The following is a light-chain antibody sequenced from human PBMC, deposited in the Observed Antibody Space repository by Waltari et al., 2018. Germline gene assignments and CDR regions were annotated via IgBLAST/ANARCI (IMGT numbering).Light chain of an antibody. Sequence: QSVLTQPPSLSAAPSQRVTISCFGSTSNIGNNAANRYQQFPGKAPKVLIYFDDLLPSGVSDRFSGSKSGTSASLAISGLQSEDEADYYCAAWDDNLNAVVFGGGTKLTVL. V-gene: IGLV1-36*01. CDR1: TSNIGNNA. CDR3: AAWDDNLNAVV. J-gene: IGLJ2*01. CDR2: FDD.